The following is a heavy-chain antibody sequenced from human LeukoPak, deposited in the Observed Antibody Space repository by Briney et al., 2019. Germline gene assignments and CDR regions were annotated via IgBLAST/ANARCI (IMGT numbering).Heavy chain of an antibody. CDR3: ARGPRPKDYYDSSGYYDY. D-gene: IGHD3-22*01. Sequence: ASVKVSCKASGYAFTGYYMNWVRQSPGQGREWMGWMNLNSGGTNYAHKLQGSVTMTRDTSISTAYMELSRLTSDDTAVYYCARGPRPKDYYDSSGYYDYWGQGTLVTVSS. CDR1: GYAFTGYY. CDR2: MNLNSGGT. J-gene: IGHJ4*02. V-gene: IGHV1-2*07.